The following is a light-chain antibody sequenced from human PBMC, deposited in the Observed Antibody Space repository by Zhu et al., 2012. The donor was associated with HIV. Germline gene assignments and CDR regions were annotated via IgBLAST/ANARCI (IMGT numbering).Light chain of an antibody. V-gene: IGKV1-27*01. Sequence: DIQMTQSPSSLSASVGDRVTITCRASQGVGSNLAWYQQKPGKVPKLLIHGXSTLQSGVPLGSVAVIWDRLHAHHQQPASLKMLLTYYCTKVLTVDPAPLFGGR. CDR1: QGVGSN. CDR2: GXS. J-gene: IGKJ4*01. CDR3: TKVLTVDPAPL.